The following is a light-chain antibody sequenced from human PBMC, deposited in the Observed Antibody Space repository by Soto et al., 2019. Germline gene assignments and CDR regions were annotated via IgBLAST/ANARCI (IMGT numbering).Light chain of an antibody. Sequence: QSVLTQPPSVSGAPGLRVTISCTGSSSNTGAGYAVHWYQQLPGTAPRVLIYGNSNRPSGVPDRFSGSKSGTSASLAITGLQAEDEADYYCQSYDSSLSLYVFGAGTKLTVL. CDR3: QSYDSSLSLYV. J-gene: IGLJ1*01. CDR1: SSNTGAGYA. CDR2: GNS. V-gene: IGLV1-40*01.